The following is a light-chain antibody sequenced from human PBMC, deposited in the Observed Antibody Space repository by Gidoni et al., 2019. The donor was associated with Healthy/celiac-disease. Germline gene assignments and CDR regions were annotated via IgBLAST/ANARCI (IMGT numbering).Light chain of an antibody. V-gene: IGKV1-39*01. CDR2: AAS. CDR1: QSISSY. J-gene: IGKJ4*01. CDR3: QQSYSMPLT. Sequence: DIQKTQSPSSLSASVGERVTITCRASQSISSYLNWYQQKPGKAPKLLIYAASSLQSGVPSRFSGSGSGTDFTLTISSLQPEDFATYYCQQSYSMPLTFGGGTKVEIK.